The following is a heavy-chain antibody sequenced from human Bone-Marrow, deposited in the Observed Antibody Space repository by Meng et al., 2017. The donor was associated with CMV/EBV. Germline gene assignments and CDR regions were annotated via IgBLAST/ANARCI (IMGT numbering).Heavy chain of an antibody. CDR1: DGSISSYY. CDR2: IYYSGST. V-gene: IGHV4-30-4*08. CDR3: ARERFLEWLSIIDY. D-gene: IGHD3-3*01. Sequence: SCTVSDGSISSYYWSWIRQPPGKGLEWIGYIYYSGSTYYNPSLKSRVTISVDTSKNQFSLKLSSVTAADTAVYYCARERFLEWLSIIDYWGQGTLVTVSS. J-gene: IGHJ4*02.